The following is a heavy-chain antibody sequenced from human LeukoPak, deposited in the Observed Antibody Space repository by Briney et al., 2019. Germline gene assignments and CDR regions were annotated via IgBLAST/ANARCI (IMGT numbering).Heavy chain of an antibody. V-gene: IGHV4-30-4*08. CDR3: ARFMTNVGAFDI. J-gene: IGHJ3*02. D-gene: IGHD3-16*01. CDR2: IYYSGST. CDR1: GGSISSGDYY. Sequence: PSQTLSLTCTVSGGSISSGDYYWSWIRQPPGKGLEWIGYIYYSGSTYYNPSLKSRVTISVDTSKNQFSLKLSSVTAADTAVYYCARFMTNVGAFDIWGQGTMVTVSS.